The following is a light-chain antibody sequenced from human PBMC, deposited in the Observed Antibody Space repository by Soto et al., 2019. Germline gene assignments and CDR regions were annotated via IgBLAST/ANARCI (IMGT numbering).Light chain of an antibody. CDR3: QQSYSSLGFT. Sequence: DIQMTQSPSSLSASVGDRVTITCRASESISNNLNWYQHKPGKAPKVLIYAASTLQSGVPSRFSGSGSVTDFILTITSLQAEDFATYYDQQSYSSLGFTFGPGTKVDL. CDR1: ESISNN. J-gene: IGKJ3*01. CDR2: AAS. V-gene: IGKV1-39*01.